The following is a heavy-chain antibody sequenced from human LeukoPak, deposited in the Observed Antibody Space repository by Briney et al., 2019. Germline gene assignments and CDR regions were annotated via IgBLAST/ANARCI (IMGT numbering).Heavy chain of an antibody. D-gene: IGHD3-3*01. CDR3: ARHRSPLESFHH. J-gene: IGHJ1*01. CDR1: GYSISSGYY. CDR2: IYYSGST. Sequence: KPSETLSLTCTVSGYSISSGYYWSWIRQPPGKGLEWIGYIYYSGSTNYNPSLKSRVTMSVDTSKGQFSLKLNSVNAADTAMYYCARHRSPLESFHHWGQGTLVTVSS. V-gene: IGHV4-59*08.